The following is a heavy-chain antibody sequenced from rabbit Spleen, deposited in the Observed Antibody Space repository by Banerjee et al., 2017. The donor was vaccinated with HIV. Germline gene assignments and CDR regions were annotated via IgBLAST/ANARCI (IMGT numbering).Heavy chain of an antibody. CDR3: ARDRADIGGDYGPYYFDL. CDR1: GFSFSSGYY. D-gene: IGHD2-1*01. V-gene: IGHV1S40*01. J-gene: IGHJ4*01. Sequence: QSLEESGGDLVKPGASLTLTCTASGFSFSSGYYMCWVRQAPGKGLEWIACIDVSGGGSTYYATWAKGRFTISRHNAQNTVDLQMNSLTAADTATYFCARDRADIGGDYGPYYFDLWGQGTLVTVS. CDR2: IDVSGGGST.